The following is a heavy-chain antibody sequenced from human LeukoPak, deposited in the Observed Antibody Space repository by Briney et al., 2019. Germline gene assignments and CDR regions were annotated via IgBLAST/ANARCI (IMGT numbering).Heavy chain of an antibody. CDR1: AYTFSTVN. V-gene: IGHV1-18*01. D-gene: IGHD2-2*01. J-gene: IGHJ3*02. CDR2: INGYNGNT. Sequence: GASVKVSFRASAYTFSTVNINWVRQAPGQGLEWMGWINGYNGNTNYAQNIKDRVIMTADSSTNTAYMELRNLRSDDTALYYCARDRIPAAYPDSFDIWGQGTMVTVSS. CDR3: ARDRIPAAYPDSFDI.